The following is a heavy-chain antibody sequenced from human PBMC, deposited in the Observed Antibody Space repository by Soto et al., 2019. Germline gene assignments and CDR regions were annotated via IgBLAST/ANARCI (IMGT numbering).Heavy chain of an antibody. J-gene: IGHJ3*02. D-gene: IGHD3-10*01. CDR3: AKGFRDHGSGDYAFDI. CDR1: GFTFSTYG. Sequence: QVQLVESGGGMVQPGRSLRLSCAASGFTFSTYGMHWVRQAPGKGLEWVALISYDGNNKYYADSVEGRFTISRDDSKNTLYLQMNSLRAEDTAVYQCAKGFRDHGSGDYAFDIWGQGKMVTVSS. CDR2: ISYDGNNK. V-gene: IGHV3-30*18.